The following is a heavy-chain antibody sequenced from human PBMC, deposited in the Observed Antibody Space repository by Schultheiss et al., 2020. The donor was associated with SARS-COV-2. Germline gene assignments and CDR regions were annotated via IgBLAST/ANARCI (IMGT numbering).Heavy chain of an antibody. V-gene: IGHV4-34*01. Sequence: SETLSLTCAVYGGSFSGYYWSWIRQPPGKGLEWIGEINHSGSTNYNPSLKSRVTISVDTSKNQFSLKLSSVTAADTAVYYCARGPYSSGWYGYWYFDLWGRGTLVTVSS. D-gene: IGHD6-19*01. CDR2: INHSGST. CDR1: GGSFSGYY. J-gene: IGHJ2*01. CDR3: ARGPYSSGWYGYWYFDL.